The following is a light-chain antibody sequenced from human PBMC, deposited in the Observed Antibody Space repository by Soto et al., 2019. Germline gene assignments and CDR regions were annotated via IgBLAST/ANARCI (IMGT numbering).Light chain of an antibody. V-gene: IGLV1-47*01. CDR1: TSNIGSNN. Sequence: QPVLTQPPSASGTPGQRVTISCSGSTSNIGSNNVYWYQHFPGTAPKLLIYRNNQRPSGVPDRFSGSKSGTSASLAISGLRSEDEADYYCAAWDDSLSGLFGGGTQLTVL. CDR3: AAWDDSLSGL. J-gene: IGLJ2*01. CDR2: RNN.